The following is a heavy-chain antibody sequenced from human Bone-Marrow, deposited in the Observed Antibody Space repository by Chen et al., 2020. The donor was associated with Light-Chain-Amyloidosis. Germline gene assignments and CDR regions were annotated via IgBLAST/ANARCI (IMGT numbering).Heavy chain of an antibody. Sequence: EVQMEQSGPEVKKTGESLKIACKGSGYTCPNYWIGWVRQMPGKGLEWMGVIYPDDSDARYSPSCEGQVTISADKSITTAYLQWRSLKASDTAMYYCARRRDGYNFDYWGQGTLVTVSS. CDR3: ARRRDGYNFDY. J-gene: IGHJ4*02. CDR2: IYPDDSDA. D-gene: IGHD5-12*01. V-gene: IGHV5-51*01. CDR1: GYTCPNYW.